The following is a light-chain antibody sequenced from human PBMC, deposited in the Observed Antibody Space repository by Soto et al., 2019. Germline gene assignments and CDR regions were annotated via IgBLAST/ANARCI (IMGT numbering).Light chain of an antibody. J-gene: IGLJ2*01. CDR3: SSYTSSSTLV. Sequence: QSALTQPASVSGSPGQSITISCTGTSSDVGGYNYVSWYQQHPGKAPKLMIYEVSNWPSGVSNRFSGSKSGNTASLTISGLQAEDEADYYCSSYTSSSTLVLGGGTKVTVL. V-gene: IGLV2-14*01. CDR1: SSDVGGYNY. CDR2: EVS.